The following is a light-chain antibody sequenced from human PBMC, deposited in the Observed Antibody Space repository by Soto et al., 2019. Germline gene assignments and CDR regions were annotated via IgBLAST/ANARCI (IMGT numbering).Light chain of an antibody. CDR2: GAS. Sequence: EIVLTQSPGTLSLSPGERATLSCRASQSVSSSYLAWYQQKPGQAPRLLIYGASSRATGIPDRFSGSGSGTDFTVTISRLVPEDFAVYYCQQYGSSPPFTFGPGTKVDIK. CDR1: QSVSSSY. J-gene: IGKJ3*01. V-gene: IGKV3-20*01. CDR3: QQYGSSPPFT.